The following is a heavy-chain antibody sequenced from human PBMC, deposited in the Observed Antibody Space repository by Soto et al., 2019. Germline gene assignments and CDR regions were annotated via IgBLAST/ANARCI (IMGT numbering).Heavy chain of an antibody. V-gene: IGHV3-33*01. CDR3: ARDLVENYYGSGSQGRVVYYYYGMDV. Sequence: PGGSLRLSCAASGFTFSSYGMHWVRQAPGKGLEWVAVIWYDGSNKYYADSVKGRFTISRDNSKNTLYLQMNSLRAEDTAVYYCARDLVENYYGSGSQGRVVYYYYGMDVWGQGTTVTVSS. D-gene: IGHD3-10*01. CDR2: IWYDGSNK. CDR1: GFTFSSYG. J-gene: IGHJ6*02.